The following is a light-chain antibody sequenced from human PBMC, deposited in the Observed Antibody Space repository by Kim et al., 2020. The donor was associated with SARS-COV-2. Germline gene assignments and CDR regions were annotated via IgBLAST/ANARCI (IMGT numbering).Light chain of an antibody. CDR1: QSISTY. CDR3: QQSYRTPYS. J-gene: IGKJ2*03. CDR2: VAS. V-gene: IGKV1-39*01. Sequence: SASEGDRVTSTCRASQSISTYLNWYQQKPGKAPKFLIYVASRLQSGVSSRFSGSGSGTDFTLTISSLQPEDFGTYYCQQSYRTPYSFGQGTKLEI.